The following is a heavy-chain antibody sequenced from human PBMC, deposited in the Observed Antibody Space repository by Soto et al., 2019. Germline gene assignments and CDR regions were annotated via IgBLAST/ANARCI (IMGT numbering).Heavy chain of an antibody. D-gene: IGHD6-19*01. Sequence: QITLKESGPTLVKHTQTLTLTCTFSGFSLSASAVGVVWIRQPPGKPLEWLALIYCDDSKHYSSSLKNRLTITKDTSKNQVVSTLTNMDPEDTAKDSWANGNGWVADQWGQGILVTVSS. CDR1: GFSLSASAVG. J-gene: IGHJ4*02. CDR3: ANGNGWVADQ. V-gene: IGHV2-5*02. CDR2: IYCDDSK.